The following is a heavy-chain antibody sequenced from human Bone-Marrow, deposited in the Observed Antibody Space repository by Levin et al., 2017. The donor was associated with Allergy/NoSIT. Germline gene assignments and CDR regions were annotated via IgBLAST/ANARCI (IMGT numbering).Heavy chain of an antibody. V-gene: IGHV1-69*02. CDR1: GGSFSSYP. Sequence: ASVKVSCKASGGSFSSYPINWVRQAPGQGVEWMGRIIPMPGITNYTQNFQERVTITADRSTSTAYMEMSSLRSEVTAVYYCARAFSYDSSGNYRSAFDLWGQGTRVTVSS. D-gene: IGHD3-22*01. CDR2: IIPMPGIT. J-gene: IGHJ3*01. CDR3: ARAFSYDSSGNYRSAFDL.